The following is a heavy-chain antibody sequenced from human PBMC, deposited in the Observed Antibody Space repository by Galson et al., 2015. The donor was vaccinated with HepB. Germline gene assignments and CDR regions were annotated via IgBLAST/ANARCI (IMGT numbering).Heavy chain of an antibody. CDR2: MSDNGDNT. J-gene: IGHJ1*01. CDR1: GFTFSSYA. CDR3: ATRSCASVWYSYFQH. V-gene: IGHV3-23*01. Sequence: SLRLSCAASGFTFSSYAIMWVRQAPGKGLEWVSGMSDNGDNTFYADSVKGRFTISRDISKNAVYLQMNSLRVEDTAVYYCATRSCASVWYSYFQHWGQGTLVTVSS. D-gene: IGHD6-19*01.